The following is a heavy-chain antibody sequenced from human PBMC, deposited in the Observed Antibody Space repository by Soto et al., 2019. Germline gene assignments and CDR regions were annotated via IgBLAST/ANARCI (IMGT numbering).Heavy chain of an antibody. CDR2: IYNTGST. CDR1: GGSISRYY. J-gene: IGHJ4*01. Sequence: SETLSHTCTVSGGSISRYYWTWVRQPPGKGLEGIGFIYNTGSTKYNPPLKRRLTISIDMSRNQISLNLNSVSAADTAMDDCARVVGGETFDDWGHGTLVTVSS. V-gene: IGHV4-59*01. CDR3: ARVVGGETFDD. D-gene: IGHD1-26*01.